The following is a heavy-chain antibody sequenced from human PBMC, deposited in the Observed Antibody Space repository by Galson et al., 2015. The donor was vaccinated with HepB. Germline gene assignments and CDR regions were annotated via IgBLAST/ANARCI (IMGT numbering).Heavy chain of an antibody. V-gene: IGHV1-46*03. Sequence: SVKVSCKASGYTFTSYYMHWVRQAPGQGLEWMGIINPSGGSTSYAQKFQGRVTMTRDTSASTVYMELSSLRSEDTAVYYCARGYCSGGSCYQFDYWGQGTLVTVSS. CDR1: GYTFTSYY. CDR3: ARGYCSGGSCYQFDY. D-gene: IGHD2-15*01. J-gene: IGHJ4*02. CDR2: INPSGGST.